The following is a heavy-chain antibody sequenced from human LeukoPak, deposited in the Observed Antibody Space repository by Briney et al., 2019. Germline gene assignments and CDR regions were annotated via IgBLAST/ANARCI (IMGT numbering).Heavy chain of an antibody. CDR1: GFIFSSYA. V-gene: IGHV3-7*01. CDR2: IKQDGSEK. CDR3: ARELLVDY. D-gene: IGHD2-21*01. J-gene: IGHJ4*02. Sequence: GGSLRLSCAASGFIFSSYAMSWVRQAPGKGLEWVANIKQDGSEKYYVDSVKGRFTISRDNAKNSLYLQMNSLRAEDTAVYYCARELLVDYWGQGTLVTVSS.